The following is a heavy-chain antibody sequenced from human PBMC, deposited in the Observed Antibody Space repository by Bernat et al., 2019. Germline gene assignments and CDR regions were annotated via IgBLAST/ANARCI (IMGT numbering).Heavy chain of an antibody. V-gene: IGHV3-7*04. D-gene: IGHD2-15*01. CDR2: IIQDGSEK. CDR3: ARAQDVVVVDTYFDY. CDR1: GFTFSSYW. J-gene: IGHJ4*02. Sequence: EVQLVESGGGLVQPGESLRLSCAASGFTFSSYWMTWVRQVPGKGLEWVANIIQDGSEKYYLDYVRGRFTIARDKAKNSLYLQMNSLGAEDTAVYYCARAQDVVVVDTYFDYWGQGTLVTVSS.